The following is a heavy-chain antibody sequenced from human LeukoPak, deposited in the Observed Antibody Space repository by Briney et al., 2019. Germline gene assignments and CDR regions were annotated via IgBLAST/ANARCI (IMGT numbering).Heavy chain of an antibody. D-gene: IGHD1-26*01. V-gene: IGHV4-59*12. CDR1: GGSISSYY. CDR3: ARDRYSGSYLAY. J-gene: IGHJ4*02. Sequence: SETLSLTCTVSGGSISSYYWSWIRQPPGKGLEWIGYIYYSGSTNYNPSLKSRVTISVDTSKNQFSLKLSSVTAADTAVYYCARDRYSGSYLAYWGQGTLVTVSS. CDR2: IYYSGST.